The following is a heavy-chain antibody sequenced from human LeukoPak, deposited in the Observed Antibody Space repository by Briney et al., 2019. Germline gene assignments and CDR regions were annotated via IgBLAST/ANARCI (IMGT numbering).Heavy chain of an antibody. J-gene: IGHJ1*01. V-gene: IGHV3-48*01. Sequence: GGSLRLSCAASGFTFSSYSMNWVRQAPGKGLEWLSYITGSSSAMKYADSVKGRFTISRDNAKNSLYLQMNSLRAEDTAVYYCAKVLGPLRLSYFQHWGQGTLVTVSS. CDR3: AKVLGPLRLSYFQH. D-gene: IGHD2-8*02. CDR1: GFTFSSYS. CDR2: ITGSSSAM.